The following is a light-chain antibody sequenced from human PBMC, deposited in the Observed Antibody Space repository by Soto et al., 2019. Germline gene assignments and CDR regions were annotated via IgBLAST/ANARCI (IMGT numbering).Light chain of an antibody. CDR3: QQDNSFPHT. CDR1: QGISSW. J-gene: IGKJ2*01. CDR2: AAS. Sequence: DTQLTQSPSSVSASVGDRVTITCRASQGISSWLAWYQQKPGKAPKLLIDAASSFQSGVPSRFSGSRSANNFTLPISSLQPEDYANYYCQQDNSFPHTFGQGTKLEIK. V-gene: IGKV1-12*01.